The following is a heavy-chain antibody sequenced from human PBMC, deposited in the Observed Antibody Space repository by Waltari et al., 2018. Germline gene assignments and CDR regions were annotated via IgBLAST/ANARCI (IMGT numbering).Heavy chain of an antibody. V-gene: IGHV3-33*01. CDR3: ARDRTIFGVVIPGFDY. CDR2: IWYDGKNK. D-gene: IGHD3-3*01. CDR1: GFTFSSYG. J-gene: IGHJ4*02. Sequence: QVQLVESGGGVVQPGRSLRLSCAASGFTFSSYGMHWVRQAPGKGLGWGAVIWYDGKNKYYADPVKGRFTNSREHSKNTLYLQMNSLRAEDTAVYYCARDRTIFGVVIPGFDYWGQGTLVTGSS.